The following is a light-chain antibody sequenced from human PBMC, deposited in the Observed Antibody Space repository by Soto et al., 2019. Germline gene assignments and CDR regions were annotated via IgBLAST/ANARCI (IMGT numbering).Light chain of an antibody. CDR3: QQYGTSPIT. CDR1: QSVSNNY. J-gene: IGKJ5*01. Sequence: EIVLTQSPGTLSLSPGERATLSCMASQSVSNNYLAWYQQKPGQAPRLLIYGASSRATGIPDRFSGSGSGTDFTLTISRLEPEDFAVYYCQQYGTSPITFGQGTRLEIK. CDR2: GAS. V-gene: IGKV3-20*01.